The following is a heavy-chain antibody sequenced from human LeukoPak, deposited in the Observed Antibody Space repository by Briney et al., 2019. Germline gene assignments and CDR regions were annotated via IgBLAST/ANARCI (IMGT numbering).Heavy chain of an antibody. CDR3: ARDLSYYDSSGPYYFDY. D-gene: IGHD3-22*01. V-gene: IGHV3-48*01. CDR2: ISSSSSTI. J-gene: IGHJ4*02. CDR1: GFTFSSYS. Sequence: PGGFLRLSCAASGFTFSSYSMNWVRQAPGKGLEWVSYISSSSSTIYYADSVKGRFTISRDNAKNSLYLQMNSLRAEDTAVYYCARDLSYYDSSGPYYFDYWGQGTLVTVSS.